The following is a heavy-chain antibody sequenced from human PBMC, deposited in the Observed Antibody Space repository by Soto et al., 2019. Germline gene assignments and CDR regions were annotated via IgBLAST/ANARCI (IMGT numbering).Heavy chain of an antibody. D-gene: IGHD3-3*01. CDR1: GFTFTSSA. CDR3: AAVVDFWSGYSSFPDNAFDI. Sequence: SVKVSCKASGFTFTSSAMQWVRQARGQRLEWIGWIVVGSGNTNYAQKFQERVTITRDMSTSTAYMELSSLRSEDTAVYYCAAVVDFWSGYSSFPDNAFDIWGQGTMVTVSS. J-gene: IGHJ3*02. V-gene: IGHV1-58*02. CDR2: IVVGSGNT.